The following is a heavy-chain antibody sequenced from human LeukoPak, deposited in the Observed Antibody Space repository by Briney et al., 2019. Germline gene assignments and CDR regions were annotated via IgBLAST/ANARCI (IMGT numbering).Heavy chain of an antibody. V-gene: IGHV3-53*01. CDR3: ARDYDSTFDY. CDR2: IYSGGST. J-gene: IGHJ4*02. Sequence: ETLSLTCAVYGGSFSGYYWSWVRQAPGKGLEWVSVIYSGGSTYYADSVKGRFTISRDNSKNTLYLQMNSLRAEDTAVYYCARDYDSTFDYWGQGTLVTVSS. D-gene: IGHD3-22*01. CDR1: GGSFSGYY.